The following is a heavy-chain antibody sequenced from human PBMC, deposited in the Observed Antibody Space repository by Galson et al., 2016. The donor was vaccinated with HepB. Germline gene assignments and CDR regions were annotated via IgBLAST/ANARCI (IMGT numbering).Heavy chain of an antibody. CDR1: GGSIIRSHW. V-gene: IGHV4-4*02. CDR3: ARQIYGANSWVFDY. D-gene: IGHD4-23*01. CDR2: INHTGST. J-gene: IGHJ4*02. Sequence: TLSLTCAVSGGSIIRSHWWSWVRQPPGKGLEWIGEINHTGSTNYNPSLKSRVTISLDKSKNQLSLKLSSVTAADTAVYYCARQIYGANSWVFDYWGQGTLVTVSS.